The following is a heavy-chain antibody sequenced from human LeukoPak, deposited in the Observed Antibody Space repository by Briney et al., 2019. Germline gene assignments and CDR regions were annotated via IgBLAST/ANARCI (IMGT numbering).Heavy chain of an antibody. CDR3: ARGLRTTKIDY. J-gene: IGHJ4*02. CDR1: SGSISSYY. Sequence: SETLSLTCTVSSGSISSYYWSWIRQPPGKGLEWIGYIYYSGSTNYNPSLKSRVTISVDTSTNQFSLKLSSVTAADTAVYYCARGLRTTKIDYWGQGTLVTVSS. V-gene: IGHV4-59*01. D-gene: IGHD1-1*01. CDR2: IYYSGST.